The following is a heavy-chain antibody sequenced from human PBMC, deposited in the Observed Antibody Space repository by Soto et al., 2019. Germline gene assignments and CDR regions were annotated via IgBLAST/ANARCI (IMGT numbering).Heavy chain of an antibody. J-gene: IGHJ4*02. V-gene: IGHV4-38-2*01. Sequence: PSETLSLTCAVSVYSISSGYYWGCIRQPPGKGLEWIGSIYHSGSTYYNPSLKSRVTISVDTSKNQFSLKLSSVTAADTAVYYCARVRYYYDSSGLNYFDYWGQGTLVTVSS. D-gene: IGHD3-22*01. CDR3: ARVRYYYDSSGLNYFDY. CDR2: IYHSGST. CDR1: VYSISSGYY.